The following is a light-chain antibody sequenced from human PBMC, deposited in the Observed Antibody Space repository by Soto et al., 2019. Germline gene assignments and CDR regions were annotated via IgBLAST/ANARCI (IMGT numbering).Light chain of an antibody. J-gene: IGKJ2*01. CDR1: QNIGVD. Sequence: EIVMTESPATLSVSPGETATLSCRAIQNIGVDLACYQQKPGQAPRLLIYVSLKRAPGIPPRFSGSGSRTEFPISIRSMQSEDSAVYFSLNYNFGXPYTCGQGTKV. CDR3: LNYNFGXPYT. CDR2: VSL. V-gene: IGKV3D-15*01.